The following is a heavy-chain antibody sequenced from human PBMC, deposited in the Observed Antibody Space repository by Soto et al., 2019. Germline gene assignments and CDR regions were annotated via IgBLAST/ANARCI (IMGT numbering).Heavy chain of an antibody. V-gene: IGHV4-34*01. D-gene: IGHD3-22*01. CDR1: GGSFSGHS. CDR2: INHSGGT. CDR3: ERGSVDTVESSGFSEY. J-gene: IGHJ4*02. Sequence: SETLSLTCAVYGGSFSGHSWSWIRQPPGKGLEWIGEINHSGGTSYNPSLKSRVTISVDTSKRQFSLKLTSVTAADRAVDYYERGSVDTVESSGFSEYWGQGTPVTVSS.